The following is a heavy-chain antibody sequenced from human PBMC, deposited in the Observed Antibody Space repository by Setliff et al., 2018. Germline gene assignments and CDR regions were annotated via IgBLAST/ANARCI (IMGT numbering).Heavy chain of an antibody. Sequence: PGGSLRLSCAASGFTFSSYSMNWVRQAPGKGLEWVSYISSSSSYIYYADSVKGRFTISRDNAKNSLYLQMNSLSAEDTAVYYCARDRMIVVVQGMDVWGQGTTVTVSS. CDR1: GFTFSSYS. CDR2: ISSSSSYI. CDR3: ARDRMIVVVQGMDV. J-gene: IGHJ6*02. D-gene: IGHD3-22*01. V-gene: IGHV3-21*01.